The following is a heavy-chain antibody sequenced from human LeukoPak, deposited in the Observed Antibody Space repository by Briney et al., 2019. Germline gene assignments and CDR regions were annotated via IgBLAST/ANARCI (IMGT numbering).Heavy chain of an antibody. CDR2: ISGSGGIT. CDR3: AKPEWPNTAINYYFDL. CDR1: GFAFSVYA. V-gene: IGHV3-23*01. Sequence: GGSLRLSCTASGFAFSVYAMSWLRQPPGKGLEWVSSISGSGGITYYADSVKGRFSVSRDSSENTLYLQMNSLRAEDTAIYYCAKPEWPNTAINYYFDLWGQGTLVTVSS. D-gene: IGHD2-21*02. J-gene: IGHJ4*02.